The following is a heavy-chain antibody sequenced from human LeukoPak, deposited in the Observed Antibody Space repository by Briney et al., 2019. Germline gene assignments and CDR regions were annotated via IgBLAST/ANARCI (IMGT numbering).Heavy chain of an antibody. CDR2: INPNSGGT. CDR1: GYTFTGYY. Sequence: ASVKVSCKASGYTFTGYYMHWVRQAPGQGLEWMGWINPNSGGTNYAQKFQGRVTMTRDTSISTAYMELSRLRSDDTAVYYCARHTYSSSPSSQFDPWGQGTLVTVSS. J-gene: IGHJ5*02. D-gene: IGHD6-6*01. V-gene: IGHV1-2*02. CDR3: ARHTYSSSPSSQFDP.